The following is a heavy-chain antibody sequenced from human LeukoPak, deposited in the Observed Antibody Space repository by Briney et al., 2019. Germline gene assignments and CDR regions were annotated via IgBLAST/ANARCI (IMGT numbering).Heavy chain of an antibody. V-gene: IGHV3-23*01. J-gene: IGHJ4*02. Sequence: GGSLRLSCAASGFTFSSYAMTWVRQAPGKGLEWVSAISYSGGSTYYADSVKGRFTISRDNSKNTLYLQMNTLRAEDTAVYYCAKRLSGGYYYPFDYWGQGTLVTVSS. CDR2: ISYSGGST. D-gene: IGHD3-22*01. CDR1: GFTFSSYA. CDR3: AKRLSGGYYYPFDY.